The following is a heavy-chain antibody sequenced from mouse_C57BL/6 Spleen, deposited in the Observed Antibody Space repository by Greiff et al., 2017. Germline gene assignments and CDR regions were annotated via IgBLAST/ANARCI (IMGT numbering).Heavy chain of an antibody. J-gene: IGHJ3*01. Sequence: QVQLQQPGAELVKPGASVKLSCKASGYTFTSYWMHWVKQRPGRGLEWIGRIDPNSGGTKYNEKFKSKATLTVDTPSSTAYMQLSSLTSEDSAVYYCARSYDYASFAYWGQGTLVTVSA. D-gene: IGHD2-4*01. V-gene: IGHV1-72*01. CDR3: ARSYDYASFAY. CDR2: IDPNSGGT. CDR1: GYTFTSYW.